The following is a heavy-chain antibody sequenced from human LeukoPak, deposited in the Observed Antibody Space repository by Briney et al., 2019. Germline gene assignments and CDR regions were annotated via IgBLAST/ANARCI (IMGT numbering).Heavy chain of an antibody. D-gene: IGHD2-15*01. CDR3: ARGRAGRYCSGGSCYLGIYFDY. CDR2: IYYRGTT. Sequence: PSETLSLTCTVSGGSISNHFWSWIRQPPGKGLEWIGYIYYRGTTNYNPSLKSRVTISLGTSNNQISLKLSSVTAADTAVYYCARGRAGRYCSGGSCYLGIYFDYWGQGTLVTVSS. CDR1: GGSISNHF. V-gene: IGHV4-59*11. J-gene: IGHJ4*02.